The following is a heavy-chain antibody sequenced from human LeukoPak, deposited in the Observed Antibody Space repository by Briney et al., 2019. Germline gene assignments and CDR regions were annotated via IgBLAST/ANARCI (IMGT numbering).Heavy chain of an antibody. V-gene: IGHV3-30*14. Sequence: QAGGSLRLSCAASGFTFSSYAMHWVRQAPGKGLEWVAVISYDGSNKYYADSVKGRFTISRDNSKNTLYLQMNSLRAEDTAVYYCARVDLFTMVRGVTDYWGQGTLVTVSS. CDR3: ARVDLFTMVRGVTDY. CDR2: ISYDGSNK. CDR1: GFTFSSYA. D-gene: IGHD3-10*01. J-gene: IGHJ4*02.